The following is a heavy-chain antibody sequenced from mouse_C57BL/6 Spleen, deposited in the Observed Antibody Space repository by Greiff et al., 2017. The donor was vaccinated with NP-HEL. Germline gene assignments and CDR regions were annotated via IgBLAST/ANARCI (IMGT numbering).Heavy chain of an antibody. CDR1: GYTFTSYW. Sequence: EVQLQQSGTVLARPGASVKMSCKTSGYTFTSYWMHWVKQRPGQGLEWIGAIYPGNSDTSYNQKFKGKAKLTAVTSASTAYMELSSLTNEDSAVYYCTPYGYEYYFDYWGQGTTLTVSS. V-gene: IGHV1-5*01. CDR2: IYPGNSDT. J-gene: IGHJ2*01. CDR3: TPYGYEYYFDY. D-gene: IGHD2-2*01.